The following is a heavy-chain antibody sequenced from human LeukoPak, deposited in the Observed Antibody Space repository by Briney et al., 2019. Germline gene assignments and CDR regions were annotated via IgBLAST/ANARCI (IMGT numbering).Heavy chain of an antibody. CDR3: ARDPMNDYYYYGMDV. Sequence: PSETLSLTCAVSGGSISGTNLWNWVGPPPGKGREWIGEIYHSGSTNYNPSLKSRVSISIDKSKNQFSLKLSSVTAADTAIYYCARDPMNDYYYYGMDVWGQGTTVTVSS. J-gene: IGHJ6*02. D-gene: IGHD1-1*01. CDR2: IYHSGST. CDR1: GGSISGTNL. V-gene: IGHV4-4*02.